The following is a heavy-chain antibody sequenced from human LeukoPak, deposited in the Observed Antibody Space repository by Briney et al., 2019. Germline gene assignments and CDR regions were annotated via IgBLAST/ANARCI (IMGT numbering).Heavy chain of an antibody. CDR3: ARDSQRMWELHEGPVDY. D-gene: IGHD1-26*01. CDR2: ISSSSSYI. V-gene: IGHV3-21*01. CDR1: GFTFSSYS. J-gene: IGHJ4*02. Sequence: GGSLRLSCAASGFTFSSYSMNWVRQAPGKGLEWVSSISSSSSYIYYADSVKGRFTISRDNAKNSLYLQMNSLRAEDTAVYYCARDSQRMWELHEGPVDYWGQGTLVTVSS.